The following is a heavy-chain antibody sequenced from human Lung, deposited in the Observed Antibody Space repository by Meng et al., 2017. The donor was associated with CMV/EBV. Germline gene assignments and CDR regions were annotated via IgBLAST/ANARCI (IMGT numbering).Heavy chain of an antibody. J-gene: IGHJ6*02. CDR1: GFTFSSYA. Sequence: SXKISXAASGFTFSSYAMHWVRQAPGKGLEWVAVISYDGSNKYYADSVKGRFTISRDNSKNTLYLQMNSLRAEDTAVYYCARAFYDSIFDGMDVWGHGXTVTVSS. D-gene: IGHD3-22*01. V-gene: IGHV3-30*04. CDR2: ISYDGSNK. CDR3: ARAFYDSIFDGMDV.